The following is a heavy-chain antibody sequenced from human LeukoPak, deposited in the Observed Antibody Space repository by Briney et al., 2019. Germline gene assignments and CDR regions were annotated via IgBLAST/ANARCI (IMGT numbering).Heavy chain of an antibody. CDR1: GGSISSYY. CDR2: IYTSGST. D-gene: IGHD3-3*01. J-gene: IGHJ6*03. CDR3: ASSVFGVVMNYYYMDV. Sequence: PSETLSLTCTVSGGSISSYYWSWIRQPAGKGLEWIGRIYTSGSTNYNPSLKSRVTMSVDTSKNQFSLKLSSVTAADTAVYYCASSVFGVVMNYYYMDVWGKGTTVTVSS. V-gene: IGHV4-4*07.